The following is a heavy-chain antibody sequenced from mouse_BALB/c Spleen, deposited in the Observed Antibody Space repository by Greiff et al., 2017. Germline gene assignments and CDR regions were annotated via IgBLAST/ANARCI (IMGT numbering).Heavy chain of an antibody. CDR3: ADYDYDGYFDV. CDR2: IYPYNGGT. J-gene: IGHJ1*01. CDR1: GYTFTDYN. D-gene: IGHD2-4*01. V-gene: IGHV1S29*02. Sequence: EVHLVESGPELVKPGASVKISCKASGYTFTDYNMHWVKQSHGKSLEWIGYIYPYNGGTGYNQKFKSKATLTVDNSSSTAYMELRSLTSEDSAVYYCADYDYDGYFDVWGAGTTVTVSS.